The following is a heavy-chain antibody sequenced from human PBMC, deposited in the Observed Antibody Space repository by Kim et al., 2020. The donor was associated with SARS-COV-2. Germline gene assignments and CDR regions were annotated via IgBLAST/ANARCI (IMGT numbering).Heavy chain of an antibody. D-gene: IGHD3-10*01. J-gene: IGHJ4*02. Sequence: AETLSLTCTVSGASISTYYWSWIRQPPGKGLEWIGYIYNTGTTNYNHSLKSRVTISLETSNNQFSLTLSSLTAADTAVYYCARERITMSRGPLYYWGQAT. CDR2: IYNTGTT. CDR1: GASISTYY. V-gene: IGHV4-59*01. CDR3: ARERITMSRGPLYY.